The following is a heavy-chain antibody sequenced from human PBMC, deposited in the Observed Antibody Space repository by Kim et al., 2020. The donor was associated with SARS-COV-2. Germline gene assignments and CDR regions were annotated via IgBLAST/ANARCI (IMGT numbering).Heavy chain of an antibody. CDR3: AVIAVAGTFAYYYGMDV. J-gene: IGHJ6*02. D-gene: IGHD6-19*01. Sequence: SETLSLTCTVSGGSISSSSYYWGWIRQPPGKGLEWIGSIYYSGSTYYNPSLKSRVTISVDTSKNQFSLKLSSVTAADTAVYYCAVIAVAGTFAYYYGMDVWGQGTTVTVSS. CDR1: GGSISSSSYY. V-gene: IGHV4-39*01. CDR2: IYYSGST.